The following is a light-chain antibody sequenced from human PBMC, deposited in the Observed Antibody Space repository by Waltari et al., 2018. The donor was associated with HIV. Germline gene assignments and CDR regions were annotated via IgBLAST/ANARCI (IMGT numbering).Light chain of an antibody. CDR1: QSMSSY. CDR3: QQSDVTPLT. V-gene: IGKV1-39*01. CDR2: AAS. J-gene: IGKJ4*01. Sequence: DIQMTQSPSSLSASVGDRVTITCRASQSMSSYLNWYQQKPGKAPKLLIYAASSLQSGVPSRFSCSGSGTDFTLTISSLQPEDFATYYCQQSDVTPLTFGGGTKVEIK.